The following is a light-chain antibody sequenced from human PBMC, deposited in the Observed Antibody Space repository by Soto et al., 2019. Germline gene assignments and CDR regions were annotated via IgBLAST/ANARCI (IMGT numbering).Light chain of an antibody. CDR2: GTS. J-gene: IGKJ1*01. Sequence: EIVMTQSPDTLSVSPGERATLSCRASQNVGRNVAWYQQRPGQAPRLLIHGTSTRAADIPARFSGSVSGTEFTLTINSLQPEDFVIYYCLQDINYPWTFGQGTKVEIK. CDR3: LQDINYPWT. V-gene: IGKV3-15*01. CDR1: QNVGRN.